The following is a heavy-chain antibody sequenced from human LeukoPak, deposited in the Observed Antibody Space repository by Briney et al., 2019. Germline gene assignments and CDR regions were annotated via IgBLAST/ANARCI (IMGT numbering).Heavy chain of an antibody. J-gene: IGHJ4*02. Sequence: GGSLRLSCAASGFTFSSYAMSWVRQAPGKGLEWVSTISGSGTSTYYADSVKGRFTISRDNSKNTLYLQMNSLRAEDTAGYYCTKRPVVVITTPYFDYWGQGTLVTVSS. CDR2: ISGSGTST. V-gene: IGHV3-23*01. D-gene: IGHD3-22*01. CDR1: GFTFSSYA. CDR3: TKRPVVVITTPYFDY.